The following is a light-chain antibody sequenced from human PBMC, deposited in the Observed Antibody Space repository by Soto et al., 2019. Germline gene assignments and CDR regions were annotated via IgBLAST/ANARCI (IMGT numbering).Light chain of an antibody. Sequence: QSVLTQPVSVSGSPGQSITISCTGTSSDVGRYNYVSWYQQHPGKAPKLMIYEVTNRPSGVSNRFSASKSGSTASLTISGLQADDEADYYCTSYTGTNTVLFGGGTKVTVL. CDR2: EVT. CDR1: SSDVGRYNY. CDR3: TSYTGTNTVL. J-gene: IGLJ2*01. V-gene: IGLV2-14*01.